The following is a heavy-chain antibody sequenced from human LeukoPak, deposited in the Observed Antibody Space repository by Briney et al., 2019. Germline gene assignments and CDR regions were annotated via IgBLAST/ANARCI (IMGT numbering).Heavy chain of an antibody. J-gene: IGHJ3*02. CDR2: INTNTGNP. Sequence: GASVKISCKASGYTFTNYAMNWVRQAPGQGLEWMGWINTNTGNPTYAQGFTGRFVFSLDTSVSTAYLQISSLKAEDTAVYYCARGGYSSSWGLADVFDIWGQGTMVTVSS. CDR1: GYTFTNYA. D-gene: IGHD6-13*01. V-gene: IGHV7-4-1*02. CDR3: ARGGYSSSWGLADVFDI.